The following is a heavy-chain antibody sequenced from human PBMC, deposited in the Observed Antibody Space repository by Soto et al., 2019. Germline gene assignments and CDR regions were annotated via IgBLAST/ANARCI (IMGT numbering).Heavy chain of an antibody. CDR1: GFTFGNYF. CDR2: ISSNGGRT. D-gene: IGHD1-1*01. V-gene: IGHV3-23*01. CDR3: AKDLHWYGMDV. J-gene: IGHJ6*02. Sequence: EVQLLESGGGLVQPGASLRLSCAASGFTFGNYFMNWVRQAPGKGLEWVSDISSNGGRTHYADSVRGRFTTSRDNSRNTLYLQMSSLRTEDTALYYCAKDLHWYGMDVWGQGITVTVSS.